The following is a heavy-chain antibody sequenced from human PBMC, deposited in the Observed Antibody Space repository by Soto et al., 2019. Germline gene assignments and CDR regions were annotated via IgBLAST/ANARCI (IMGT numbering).Heavy chain of an antibody. J-gene: IGHJ6*03. CDR3: ARTGYCSSTSCLTYMDV. Sequence: SETLSLTCTVSGGSISSGGYYWSWIRQHPGKGLEWIGYIYYSGSTYYNPSLKSRVTISVDTSKNQFSLKLSSVTAADTAVYYCARTGYCSSTSCLTYMDVWGKGTTVTVSS. D-gene: IGHD2-2*01. CDR1: GGSISSGGYY. V-gene: IGHV4-31*03. CDR2: IYYSGST.